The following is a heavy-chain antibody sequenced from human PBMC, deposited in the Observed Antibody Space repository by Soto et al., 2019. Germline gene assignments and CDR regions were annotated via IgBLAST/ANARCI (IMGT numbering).Heavy chain of an antibody. V-gene: IGHV1-69*18. Sequence: QVQLVQSGAEVKKPGSSVRVSCKSSGGTLSSFAINWVRQAPGQGLEWMGIFIPIFGTISYAQDFQGRVTFSADESTSTTYMELSSLTSKDTAIYYCAVSLRAEVGALDYWGQGALVTISS. D-gene: IGHD1-26*01. J-gene: IGHJ4*02. CDR3: AVSLRAEVGALDY. CDR2: FIPIFGTI. CDR1: GGTLSSFA.